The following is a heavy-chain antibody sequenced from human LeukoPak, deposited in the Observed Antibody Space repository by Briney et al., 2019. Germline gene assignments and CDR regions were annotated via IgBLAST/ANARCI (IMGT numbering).Heavy chain of an antibody. J-gene: IGHJ4*02. V-gene: IGHV3-30*02. CDR2: IRYDESNK. CDR3: ARHLGQLELRENYFDY. CDR1: GFTFTTYG. Sequence: SGGSLRLSCAASGFTFTTYGMHWVRQAPGKGLEWVAFIRYDESNKYYADSVKGRFTISRDNSKNTLYVQMNSLRPEDTAVYYCARHLGQLELRENYFDYWGQGTLVTVSS. D-gene: IGHD1-7*01.